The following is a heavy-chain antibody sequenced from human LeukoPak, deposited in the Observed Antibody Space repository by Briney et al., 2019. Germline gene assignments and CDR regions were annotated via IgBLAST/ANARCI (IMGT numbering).Heavy chain of an antibody. CDR2: IIGGGGT. CDR1: GFTFSSYV. J-gene: IGHJ4*02. V-gene: IGHV3-23*01. Sequence: GGSLRLSCAASGFTFSSYVMSWVRQAPGKGLEWVSSIIGGGGTYYADYVKGRFTVSRDNSKNTLYLQMDSLRAEDTAVYYCAKRVMVRGVIGLDYWGQGTLVTVSS. D-gene: IGHD3-10*01. CDR3: AKRVMVRGVIGLDY.